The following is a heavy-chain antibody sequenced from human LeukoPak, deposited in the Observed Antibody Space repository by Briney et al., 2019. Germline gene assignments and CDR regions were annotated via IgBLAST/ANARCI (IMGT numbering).Heavy chain of an antibody. CDR3: ARGNAFDI. Sequence: SETLSLTCTVSGGSISSSSYYWGWIRQPPGKGLEWIGSIYYSGSTYYNPSLKSRVTISVDTSKNQFSLKLSSVTAADTAVYYCARGNAFDIWGQGTMVTVSS. CDR1: GGSISSSSYY. J-gene: IGHJ3*02. V-gene: IGHV4-39*07. CDR2: IYYSGST.